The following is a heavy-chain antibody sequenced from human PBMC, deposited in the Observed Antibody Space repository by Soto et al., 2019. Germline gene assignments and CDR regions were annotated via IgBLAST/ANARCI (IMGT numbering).Heavy chain of an antibody. J-gene: IGHJ6*02. D-gene: IGHD2-21*02. CDR1: GYTFTSYA. Sequence: GYTFTSYAMHWVRQAPGQRLEWMGWINAGNGNTKYSQKFQGRVTITRDTSASTAYMELSSLRSEDTAVYYCASAYCGGDCSNYYYGMDVWGQGTTVTVSS. V-gene: IGHV1-3*01. CDR2: INAGNGNT. CDR3: ASAYCGGDCSNYYYGMDV.